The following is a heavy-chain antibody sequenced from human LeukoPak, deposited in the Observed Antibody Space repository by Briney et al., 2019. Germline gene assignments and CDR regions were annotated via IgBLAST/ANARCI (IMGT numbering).Heavy chain of an antibody. CDR3: AKGTYYGSGSYEYFDY. V-gene: IGHV3-23*01. Sequence: GGSLRLPCAASGFTFSGYAMSWVRQAPGKGLEWVSAISGSGGSTYYADSVKGRFTISRDNSKNTLYLQMNSLRAEDTAGYYCAKGTYYGSGSYEYFDYWGQGTLVTVSS. CDR1: GFTFSGYA. CDR2: ISGSGGST. J-gene: IGHJ4*02. D-gene: IGHD3-10*01.